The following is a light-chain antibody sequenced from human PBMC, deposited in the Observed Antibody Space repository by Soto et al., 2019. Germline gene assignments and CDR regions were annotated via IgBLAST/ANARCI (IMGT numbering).Light chain of an antibody. V-gene: IGKV3-20*01. Sequence: EIVLTQSPGTLSLSPGERVTLSCRASQSVGGSYLAWYQQKPGQAPRLLIYGASSRATGIPERFSGSGSGTDFTLTISRLEPEDSAVYYCQQYGGSPPVTFGGGTKVDI. J-gene: IGKJ4*01. CDR3: QQYGGSPPVT. CDR1: QSVGGSY. CDR2: GAS.